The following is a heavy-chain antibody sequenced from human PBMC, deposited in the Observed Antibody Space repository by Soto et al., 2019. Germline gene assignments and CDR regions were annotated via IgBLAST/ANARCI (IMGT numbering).Heavy chain of an antibody. J-gene: IGHJ6*04. CDR3: GRGGSDSPRGRDV. D-gene: IGHD6-19*01. CDR1: GFTFSPYW. V-gene: IGHV3-74*02. Sequence: EVQLAESGGGLVQPGGSLRLSCAESGFTFSPYWMHWVRQAPGKGRVWVSRINPDGGSTDYADSVKGRFTISRDNAKNTQYLQTNILRAAGTSVYYCGRGGSDSPRGRDVWGEGTTVTVSS. CDR2: INPDGGST.